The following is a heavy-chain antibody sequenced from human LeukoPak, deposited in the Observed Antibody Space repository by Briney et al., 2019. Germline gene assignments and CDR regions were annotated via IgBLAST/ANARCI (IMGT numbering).Heavy chain of an antibody. CDR1: GYSFTVHY. Sequence: GASVKVSFSSSGYSFTVHYLRRLRQAPGQGLEWMAWIHPKTGVTNYAERFQGRLSLTRDTSISTAYMELSRLTSGDTAVYYCARDPKSQPHRHYWGQGTLVTVSS. CDR2: IHPKTGVT. J-gene: IGHJ4*02. CDR3: ARDPKSQPHRHY. V-gene: IGHV1-2*02.